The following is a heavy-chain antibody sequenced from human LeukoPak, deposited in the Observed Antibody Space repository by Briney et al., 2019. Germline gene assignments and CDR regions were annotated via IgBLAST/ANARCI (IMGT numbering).Heavy chain of an antibody. V-gene: IGHV4-4*07. Sequence: SETLSLTCTVSGGSINNYYWSWIRQPAGKGLEWIGRIYTRGSTNYNPSLKSRVTMSVDTSKNQFSLKLSSVTAADTAVYYCARGRYCSADICSGGDAFDVWGQGTMVSVSS. CDR2: IYTRGST. CDR3: ARGRYCSADICSGGDAFDV. CDR1: GGSINNYY. D-gene: IGHD2-15*01. J-gene: IGHJ3*01.